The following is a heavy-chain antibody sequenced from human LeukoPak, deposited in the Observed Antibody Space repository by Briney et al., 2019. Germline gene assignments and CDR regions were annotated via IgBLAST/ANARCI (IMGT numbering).Heavy chain of an antibody. CDR3: ARIRTRSWFFNWFDP. CDR1: GGSFSGPY. Sequence: TSETLSPTCAVSGGSFSGPYWGWIRQPPRKGLEWIGELNPGGGTNYNPSLKSRITISEDTSKNHFSLKLTSVTAADTAVYYCARIRTRSWFFNWFDPWGQGTLVTVSS. V-gene: IGHV4-34*01. J-gene: IGHJ5*02. CDR2: LNPGGGT. D-gene: IGHD6-13*01.